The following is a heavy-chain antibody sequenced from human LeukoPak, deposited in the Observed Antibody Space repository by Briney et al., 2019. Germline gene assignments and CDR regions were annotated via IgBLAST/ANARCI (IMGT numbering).Heavy chain of an antibody. CDR2: IIPIFGTA. CDR1: GGTFSSYA. CDR3: ARELRVIVLVNGWFDP. J-gene: IGHJ5*02. D-gene: IGHD3-22*01. V-gene: IGHV1-69*01. Sequence: SVKVSCKASGGTFSSYAISWVRQAPGQGLEWMGGIIPIFGTANYAQKFQGRVTITADESTSTAYMELSSLRSEDTAVYYCARELRVIVLVNGWFDPWGQGTLVTVSS.